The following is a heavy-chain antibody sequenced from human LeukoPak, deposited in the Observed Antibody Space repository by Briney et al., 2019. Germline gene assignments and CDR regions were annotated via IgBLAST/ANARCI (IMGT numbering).Heavy chain of an antibody. Sequence: KPSETLSLTCGVSGGSFSGYYWTWIRQLPRKGLEWMGEINHSGNTIYNPSLKSRVIISIDTLKNQISLNMRSVTAADTAVYYCARGRNWETFYHYCMDVWGNGTTVTVSS. CDR1: GGSFSGYY. CDR3: ARGRNWETFYHYCMDV. CDR2: INHSGNT. V-gene: IGHV4-34*01. J-gene: IGHJ6*03. D-gene: IGHD1-14*01.